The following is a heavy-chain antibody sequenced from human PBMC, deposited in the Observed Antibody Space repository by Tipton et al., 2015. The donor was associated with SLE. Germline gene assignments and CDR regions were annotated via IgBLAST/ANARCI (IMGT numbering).Heavy chain of an antibody. CDR2: IHHSGNT. J-gene: IGHJ3*01. Sequence: LACTVTGFSISSGNYWGWIRQPPGKGLEWIGSIHHSGNTYYSPSFKSRVTISVDTSKNQLSLKLSAVTAADTAVYFCARVTDGGFWDQGTMVTVSS. CDR3: ARVTDGGF. CDR1: GFSISSGNY. V-gene: IGHV4-38-2*02. D-gene: IGHD3-16*01.